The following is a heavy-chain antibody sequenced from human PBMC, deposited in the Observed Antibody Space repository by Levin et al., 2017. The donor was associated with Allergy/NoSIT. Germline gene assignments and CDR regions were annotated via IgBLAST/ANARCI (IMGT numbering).Heavy chain of an antibody. CDR2: ISGGGGST. V-gene: IGHV3-23*01. D-gene: IGHD1-26*01. Sequence: GGSLRLSCAASGFTFSSYAMSWVRQAPGKGLEWVSTISGGGGSTYYADSVKGRFTISRDNSKNTLYLQMNSLSADETAVYYCAKDKNLHSGPENNWFDPWGQGTLVTVS. J-gene: IGHJ5*02. CDR3: AKDKNLHSGPENNWFDP. CDR1: GFTFSSYA.